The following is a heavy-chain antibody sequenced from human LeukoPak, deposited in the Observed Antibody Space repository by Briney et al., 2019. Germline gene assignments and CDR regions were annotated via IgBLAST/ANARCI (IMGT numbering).Heavy chain of an antibody. D-gene: IGHD2-15*01. CDR3: ARDCSGGSCYEY. V-gene: IGHV4-59*12. CDR1: GGSISSYY. Sequence: SETLSLTCTVSGGSISSYYWSWIRQPPGKGLEWIGYIYYSGSTSYNPSLKSRVTISVDTSKNQFSLKLSSVTAADTAVYYCARDCSGGSCYEYWGQGTLVTVSS. J-gene: IGHJ4*02. CDR2: IYYSGST.